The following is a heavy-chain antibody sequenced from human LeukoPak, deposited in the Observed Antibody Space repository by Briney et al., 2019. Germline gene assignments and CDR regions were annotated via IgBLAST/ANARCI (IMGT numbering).Heavy chain of an antibody. J-gene: IGHJ4*02. CDR2: VYDGGNT. D-gene: IGHD3-22*01. Sequence: GRSLRLSCAASGFTVSTNYMTWVRQAPGKGLEWVSIVYDGGNTYYADSVKGRFTISRDNSKNTLYLQMNSLRAEDTAVYYCAKVRRITMIDYFDYWGQGTLVTVSS. CDR1: GFTVSTNY. CDR3: AKVRRITMIDYFDY. V-gene: IGHV3-53*01.